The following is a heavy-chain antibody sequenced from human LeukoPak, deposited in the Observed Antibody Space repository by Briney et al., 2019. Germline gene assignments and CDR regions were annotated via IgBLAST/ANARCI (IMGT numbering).Heavy chain of an antibody. J-gene: IGHJ4*02. D-gene: IGHD4/OR15-4a*01. V-gene: IGHV3-23*01. Sequence: GSLRLSCAASGFTFSSYAMSWVRQAPGKGLEWVSGISGSGLSTYYADSMKGRFTISRDNSKNTLYLQMNSLRAEDTAVYYCAFHRAGDYGAPFDYWGQGTLVTVSS. CDR3: AFHRAGDYGAPFDY. CDR1: GFTFSSYA. CDR2: ISGSGLST.